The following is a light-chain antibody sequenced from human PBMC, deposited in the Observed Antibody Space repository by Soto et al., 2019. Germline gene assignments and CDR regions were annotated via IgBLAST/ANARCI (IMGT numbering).Light chain of an antibody. J-gene: IGLJ3*02. Sequence: QSVLTQPPSVSGAPGQGVTISCAGTSSNIGAGYDVHWYQQVPGTAPKLLIYTNSNRPSGVPDRFSGSKSGTSASLAITGLQAADEADYYCQSYDSSLSALVFGGGTQVTVL. CDR3: QSYDSSLSALV. V-gene: IGLV1-40*01. CDR2: TNS. CDR1: SSNIGAGYD.